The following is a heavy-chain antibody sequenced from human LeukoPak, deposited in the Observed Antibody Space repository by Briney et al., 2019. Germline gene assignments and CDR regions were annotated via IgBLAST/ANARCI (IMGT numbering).Heavy chain of an antibody. J-gene: IGHJ4*02. D-gene: IGHD3-16*01. CDR3: TRGGEPMNF. CDR2: IYTSGST. Sequence: SQTLSLTCTVSGGSISSGSYYWSWIRQPAGKGLEWIGRIYTSGSTNYNPSLKSRVTISVDTSKNQFSLRLSSVTAADTAVYYCTRGGEPMNFWGQGTLVTVSS. V-gene: IGHV4-61*02. CDR1: GGSISSGSYY.